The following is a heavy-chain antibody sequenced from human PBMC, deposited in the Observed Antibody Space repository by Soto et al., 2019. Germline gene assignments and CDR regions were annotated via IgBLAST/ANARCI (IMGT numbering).Heavy chain of an antibody. J-gene: IGHJ4*02. CDR1: GGSISSNY. CDR2: VYNSGST. V-gene: IGHV4-59*01. CDR3: ARYRREAVAGYTLDN. D-gene: IGHD6-13*01. Sequence: SETLTLTCTVSGGSISSNYWTWIRQPPGKGLEWIGYVYNSGSTNYNPSLKSRVTISEDPSKSQFSLPVTSMTAADTAVYYCARYRREAVAGYTLDNWGQGILVTVSS.